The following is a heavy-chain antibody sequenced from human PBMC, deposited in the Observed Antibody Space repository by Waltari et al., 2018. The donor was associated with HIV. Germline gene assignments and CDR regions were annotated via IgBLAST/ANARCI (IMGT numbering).Heavy chain of an antibody. CDR3: VRGGGSWLQETHYYKSLDV. J-gene: IGHJ6*02. CDR1: GFDLTSYG. Sequence: QVQLMQSGPETRKPGDSVKMSCRAAGFDLTSYGITWVRQAPGQAREWKGWIWTYDGNKNVDGGLKNRVSLMTETSTATVFVEVRSLTVDDSATYYGVRGGGSWLQETHYYKSLDVWGPGTTVIVS. D-gene: IGHD5-12*01. CDR2: IWTYDGNK. V-gene: IGHV1-18*01.